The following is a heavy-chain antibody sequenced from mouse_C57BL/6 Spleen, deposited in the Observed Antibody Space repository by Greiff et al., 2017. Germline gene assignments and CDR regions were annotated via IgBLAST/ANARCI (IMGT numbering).Heavy chain of an antibody. V-gene: IGHV1-80*01. Sequence: VKLQESGAELVKPGASVKISCKASGYAFSSYWMNWVKQRPGKGLEWIGQIYPGDGDTNYNGKFKGKATLTADKSSSTAYMQLSSLTSEDSAVYFCARGGPYYFDYWGQGTTLTVSS. J-gene: IGHJ2*01. CDR2: IYPGDGDT. CDR1: GYAFSSYW. CDR3: ARGGPYYFDY.